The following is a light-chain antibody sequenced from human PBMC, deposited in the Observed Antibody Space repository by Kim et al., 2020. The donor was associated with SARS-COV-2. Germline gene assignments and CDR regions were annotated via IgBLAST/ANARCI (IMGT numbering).Light chain of an antibody. CDR1: SGHSSYA. CDR3: QTLGTGWV. V-gene: IGLV4-69*01. J-gene: IGLJ3*02. Sequence: GASVKLTCTLSSGHSSYAIAWHQQQPEKGPRYLMKLNSDGSHSKGDGIPDRFSGSSSGAERYLTISSLQSEDEADYYCQTLGTGWVLGGGTQLTVL. CDR2: LNSDGSH.